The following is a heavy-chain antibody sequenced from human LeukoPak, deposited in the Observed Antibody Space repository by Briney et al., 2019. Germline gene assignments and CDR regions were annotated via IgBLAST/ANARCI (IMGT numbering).Heavy chain of an antibody. CDR2: ISGSDDNT. CDR1: GFTFSSYA. CDR3: AKDRVCSGGSCYFDY. Sequence: GGSLRLSCAASGFTFSSYAISWVRQPPGKGLEWVSGISGSDDNTFYADSVKGRFTISRDNSRNTLYLQMKSLRAEDTAGDYCAKDRVCSGGSCYFDYWGQGTLVTVSS. J-gene: IGHJ4*02. D-gene: IGHD2-15*01. V-gene: IGHV3-23*01.